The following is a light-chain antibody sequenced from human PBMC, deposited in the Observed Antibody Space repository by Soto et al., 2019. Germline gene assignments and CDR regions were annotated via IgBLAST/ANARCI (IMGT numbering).Light chain of an antibody. CDR1: SSDVGDNY. CDR3: SAYAGSNNFV. CDR2: EVS. V-gene: IGLV2-8*01. J-gene: IGLJ1*01. Sequence: QSALTQPPSASGSPGQSGTISCTGTSSDVGDNYVSWYQQHLGKAPKLIIYEVSQRPSGVPDRFSGSKSGNTASLTVTGLQTEDEADYYCSAYAGSNNFVFGSGTKVTVL.